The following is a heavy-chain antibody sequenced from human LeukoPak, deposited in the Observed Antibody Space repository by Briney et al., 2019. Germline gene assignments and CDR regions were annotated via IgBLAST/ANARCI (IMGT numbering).Heavy chain of an antibody. CDR3: AKSPFYDILTGYYRVPDY. CDR1: GLTVSSNY. V-gene: IGHV3-66*01. D-gene: IGHD3-9*01. J-gene: IGHJ4*02. Sequence: GGSLRLSCAASGLTVSSNYMNWVRQAPGKGLEWVSVIYSGGSTYYADSVKGRFTISRDNSKNTLYLQMNSLRAEDTAVYYCAKSPFYDILTGYYRVPDYWGQGTLVTVSS. CDR2: IYSGGST.